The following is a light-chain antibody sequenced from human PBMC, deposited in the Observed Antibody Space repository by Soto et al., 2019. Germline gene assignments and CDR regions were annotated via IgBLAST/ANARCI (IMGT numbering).Light chain of an antibody. CDR1: QTISRW. Sequence: DIQLTQTPPTLSASVGDEVTIPCRASQTISRWLAWYQQKPGKAPKLLIYGASTLQSGVPSRFSGSGSGTDYTLTISSLQPEDFATYYCQQSYRTPTFGQGTRLEIK. CDR2: GAS. CDR3: QQSYRTPT. J-gene: IGKJ5*01. V-gene: IGKV1-39*01.